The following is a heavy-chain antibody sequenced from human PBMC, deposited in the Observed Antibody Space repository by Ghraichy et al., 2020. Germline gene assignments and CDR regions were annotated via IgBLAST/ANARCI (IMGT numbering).Heavy chain of an antibody. CDR3: ARDPRRLQGEWELSYYYEY. D-gene: IGHD1-26*01. J-gene: IGHJ4*02. CDR2: ISYDGSEI. V-gene: IGHV3-30*03. CDR1: EFTFSDYG. Sequence: GGSLRLSCAAAEFTFSDYGMHWLRQTPGKGLEWVAFISYDGSEIYYGDSAKGRFTIYRDNSKNMLHLQMNSLRIEDTGVYYCARDPRRLQGEWELSYYYEYWGQGTLVTVSS.